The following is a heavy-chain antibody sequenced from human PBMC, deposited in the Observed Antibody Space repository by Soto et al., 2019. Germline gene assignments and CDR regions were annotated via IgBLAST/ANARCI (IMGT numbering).Heavy chain of an antibody. Sequence: VKVSCKASGGTFSSYAISWVRQAPGQGLEWMGGIIPIFGTANYAQKFQGRVTITADESTSTAYMELSSLRSEDTAVYYCARDSSGSRTHYYYYGMDVWGQGTTVTVSS. D-gene: IGHD3-10*01. V-gene: IGHV1-69*13. J-gene: IGHJ6*02. CDR1: GGTFSSYA. CDR2: IIPIFGTA. CDR3: ARDSSGSRTHYYYYGMDV.